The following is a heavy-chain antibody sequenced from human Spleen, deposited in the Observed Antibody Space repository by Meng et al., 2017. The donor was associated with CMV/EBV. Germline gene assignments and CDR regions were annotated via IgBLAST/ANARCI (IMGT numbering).Heavy chain of an antibody. J-gene: IGHJ5*02. V-gene: IGHV1-18*01. CDR1: GYTLTSYG. D-gene: IGHD2-15*01. Sequence: QGHLVQSWAEVKKPGASVKASGKASGYTLTSYGFSWVRQDPGQGLEWMGWISAYNGNTNYAQKLQGRVTMTTDTSTSTAYVELRSLRSDDTAVYYCARVSVVVAATFWFDPWGQGTLVTVSS. CDR2: ISAYNGNT. CDR3: ARVSVVVAATFWFDP.